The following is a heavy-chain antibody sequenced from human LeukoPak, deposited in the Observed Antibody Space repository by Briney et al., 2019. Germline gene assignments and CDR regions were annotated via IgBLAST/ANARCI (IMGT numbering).Heavy chain of an antibody. CDR2: INHSGST. J-gene: IGHJ4*02. V-gene: IGHV4-34*01. D-gene: IGHD3-3*01. CDR1: GGSFSGYY. CDR3: ARDRGGYDFWSGYSYYFDY. Sequence: PSETLSLTCAVYGGSFSGYYWSWIRQPPGKGLEWIGEINHSGSTNYNPSLKSRVTISVDTSKNQFSLKLSSVTAADTAVYYCARDRGGYDFWSGYSYYFDYWGQGTLVTVSS.